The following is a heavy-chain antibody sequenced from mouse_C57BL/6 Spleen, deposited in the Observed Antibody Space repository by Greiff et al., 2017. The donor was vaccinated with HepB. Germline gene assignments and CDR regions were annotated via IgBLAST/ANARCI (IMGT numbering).Heavy chain of an antibody. V-gene: IGHV1-63*01. D-gene: IGHD1-1*01. CDR2: IYPGGGYT. CDR3: ARYYGSSYGTRFAY. CDR1: GYTFTNYW. Sequence: VQLQESGAELVRPGTSVKMSCKASGYTFTNYWIGWAKQRPGHGLEWIGDIYPGGGYTNYNEKFKGKATLTADKSSSTAYMQFSSLTSEDSAIYYCARYYGSSYGTRFAYWGQGTLVTVSA. J-gene: IGHJ3*01.